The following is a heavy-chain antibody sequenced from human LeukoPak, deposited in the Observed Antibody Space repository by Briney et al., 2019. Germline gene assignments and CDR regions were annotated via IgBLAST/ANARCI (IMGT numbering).Heavy chain of an antibody. D-gene: IGHD3-3*01. J-gene: IGHJ4*02. CDR3: ARDQSYYGV. CDR2: ISSSGSAI. V-gene: IGHV3-11*01. Sequence: PGGSLRLSCAASGFSLSDYFMTWIRQAPGEGLEWVSGISSSGSAIYYADSVRGRFTISRDNAKNSLYLQMNSLRPEDTAVYYCARDQSYYGVWGQGTLVTVSS. CDR1: GFSLSDYF.